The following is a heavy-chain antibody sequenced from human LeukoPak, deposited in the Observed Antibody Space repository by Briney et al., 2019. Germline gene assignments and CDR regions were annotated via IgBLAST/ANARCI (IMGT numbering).Heavy chain of an antibody. J-gene: IGHJ5*01. Sequence: SGTLSLTCAVSGGSINNDHWWSWVRQPPGKGLEWIGEIYHTGNTNYNPSLKSRATMSIDTAKNQFSLNLTSVTAADTAVYYCARSISGTRSKFDSWGQGTLVTVSS. CDR3: ARSISGTRSKFDS. D-gene: IGHD1/OR15-1a*01. CDR2: IYHTGNT. V-gene: IGHV4-4*02. CDR1: GGSINNDHW.